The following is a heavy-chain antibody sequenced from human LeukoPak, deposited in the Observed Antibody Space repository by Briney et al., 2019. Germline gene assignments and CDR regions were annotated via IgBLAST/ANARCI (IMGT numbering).Heavy chain of an antibody. Sequence: SETLSLTCTVSGGSISNSSSFWDWIRQPPGKGLEWIGTIYYSGNTYYNPSLKSRVTISVDTSKNQFSLKLRSVTAADMAVYYCARLGGSYLSFDYWGQGTLVTVSS. CDR3: ARLGGSYLSFDY. D-gene: IGHD1-26*01. CDR2: IYYSGNT. V-gene: IGHV4-39*01. J-gene: IGHJ4*02. CDR1: GGSISNSSSF.